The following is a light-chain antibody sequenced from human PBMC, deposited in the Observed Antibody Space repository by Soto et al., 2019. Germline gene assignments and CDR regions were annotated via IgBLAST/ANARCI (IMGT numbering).Light chain of an antibody. V-gene: IGKV3-20*01. CDR2: GAS. J-gene: IGKJ1*01. Sequence: EIVLTQSPGTLSLSPGAGATLSCRASQSVSTTYFAWYQQKPGQAPRLVMYGASSRATGIPDRFSGSGSGTDFTLTIRRLQPEDFAVYYCQQYAASPWTFGQGTRVEFK. CDR3: QQYAASPWT. CDR1: QSVSTTY.